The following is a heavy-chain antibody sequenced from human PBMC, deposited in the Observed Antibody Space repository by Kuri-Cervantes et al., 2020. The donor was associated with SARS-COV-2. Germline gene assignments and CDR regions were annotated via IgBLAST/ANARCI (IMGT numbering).Heavy chain of an antibody. Sequence: ETLSLTCAASGFTFSSYCMTWVRQAPGKGLECVAKINQDGSEKYHVDSVKGRFTISRDNTKNSLFLQMNSLRAEDTAVYYCGRVSDDTGHYRPFDYWGQGTVVTVSS. D-gene: IGHD3-9*01. CDR1: GFTFSSYC. V-gene: IGHV3-7*01. J-gene: IGHJ4*02. CDR3: GRVSDDTGHYRPFDY. CDR2: INQDGSEK.